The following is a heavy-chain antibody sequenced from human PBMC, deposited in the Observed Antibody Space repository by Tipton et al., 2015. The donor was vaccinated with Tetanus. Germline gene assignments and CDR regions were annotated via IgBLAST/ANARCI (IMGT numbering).Heavy chain of an antibody. CDR3: ARDQDYYVGPDY. D-gene: IGHD3-10*02. J-gene: IGHJ4*02. CDR1: GFTFSSYA. V-gene: IGHV3-30-3*01. CDR2: ISYDGSNK. Sequence: SLRLSCAASGFTFSSYAMHWVRQAPGKGLEWVAVISYDGSNKYYADSVKGRFTISRDNSKNTLYLQMNSLRAEDTAVYYCARDQDYYVGPDYWGQGTLVTVSS.